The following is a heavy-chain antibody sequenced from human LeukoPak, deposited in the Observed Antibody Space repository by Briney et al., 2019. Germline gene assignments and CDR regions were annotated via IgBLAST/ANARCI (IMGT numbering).Heavy chain of an antibody. CDR2: IRSKANSYAT. CDR3: TSLNYYDSSGYVP. CDR1: GFTFSGSA. J-gene: IGHJ5*02. V-gene: IGHV3-73*01. D-gene: IGHD3-22*01. Sequence: GGSLRLSCAASGFTFSGSAMHWVRQASGKGLEWVGRIRSKANSYATAYAASVKGRFTISRDDSKNTAYLHMNSLKTEDTAVYYCTSLNYYDSSGYVPWGQGTLVTVSS.